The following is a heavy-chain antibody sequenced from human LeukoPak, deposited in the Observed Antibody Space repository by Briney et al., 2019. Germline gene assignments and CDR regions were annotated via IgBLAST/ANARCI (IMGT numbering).Heavy chain of an antibody. CDR1: GGSISSYY. Sequence: SETLSLTCTVSGGSISSYYWSWIRQPAGKGLEWIGRIYTSGSTNYNPSLKSRVTMSVDTSKNQFSLKLSSVTAADTAVYYCARDLGQWLVLDAFDIWGQGTMVTVFS. CDR2: IYTSGST. V-gene: IGHV4-4*07. D-gene: IGHD6-19*01. CDR3: ARDLGQWLVLDAFDI. J-gene: IGHJ3*02.